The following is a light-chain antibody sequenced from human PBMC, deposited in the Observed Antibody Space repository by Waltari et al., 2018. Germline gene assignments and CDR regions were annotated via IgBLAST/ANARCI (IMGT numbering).Light chain of an antibody. V-gene: IGKV3-20*01. J-gene: IGKJ5*01. CDR2: GAS. CDR1: QSVSSSY. Sequence: EIVLTQSPGTLSLSPGERATLSCRASQSVSSSYLAWYQQKPGQAPRLLIDGASSRATGIPDRFSGSGSGTDFTLTISRLEPEDFAVYYCQQYGTSPSIPFGQGTRLEIK. CDR3: QQYGTSPSIP.